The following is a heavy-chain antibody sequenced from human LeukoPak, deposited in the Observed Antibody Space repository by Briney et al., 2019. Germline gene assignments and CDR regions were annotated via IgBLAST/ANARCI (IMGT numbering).Heavy chain of an antibody. CDR2: VXXSGSA. D-gene: IGHD1-26*01. Sequence: SETLSLTCTXSXXSIXXXXXXXXXXXXXXXVXWIGYVXXSGSAHXNPSXXSRVTISVDTSKNQFSLKVSSVTAADTAIYYCAGGTYYYFDYWGQGTLVTVSS. CDR3: AGGTYYYFDY. CDR1: XXSIXXXX. V-gene: IGHV4-59*01. J-gene: IGHJ4*02.